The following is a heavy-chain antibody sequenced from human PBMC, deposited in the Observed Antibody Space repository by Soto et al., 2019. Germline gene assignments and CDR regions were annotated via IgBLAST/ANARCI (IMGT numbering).Heavy chain of an antibody. CDR3: ARGDGGSYPYFDY. Sequence: QVQLVESGGGVVQPGRSLRLSCAASGFSFSSYGMHWVRQAPGKGLEWVASIWYDGSNKYYADSVKGRFTISRDNSENTLYLQMNSLRAEDTAVYYCARGDGGSYPYFDYWGQGTLVTVSS. D-gene: IGHD1-26*01. CDR2: IWYDGSNK. CDR1: GFSFSSYG. J-gene: IGHJ4*02. V-gene: IGHV3-33*01.